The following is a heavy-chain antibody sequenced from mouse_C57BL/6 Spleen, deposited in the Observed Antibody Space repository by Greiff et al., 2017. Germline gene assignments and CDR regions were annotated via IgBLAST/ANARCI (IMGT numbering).Heavy chain of an antibody. CDR1: GYAFSSSW. J-gene: IGHJ3*01. Sequence: VQLQQSGPELVKPGASVKISCKASGYAFSSSWMNWVKQRPGKGLEWIGRIYPGDGDTNYNGKFKGKATLTADKSSSTAYMQLSSLTSEDSAVYFCARWETGAWFAYWGQGTLVTVSA. D-gene: IGHD4-1*01. CDR2: IYPGDGDT. V-gene: IGHV1-82*01. CDR3: ARWETGAWFAY.